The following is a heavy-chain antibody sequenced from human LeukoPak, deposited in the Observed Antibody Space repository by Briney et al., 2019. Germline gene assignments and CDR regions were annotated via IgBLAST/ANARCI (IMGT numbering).Heavy chain of an antibody. Sequence: ASVKVSCKASGYTFTGYYMHWVRQAPGQGLEWMGWINPNSGGTNYAQKFQGRVTMTRDTSISTAYMELSSLRSEDTAVYYCARDKGSGYENYYYMDVWGKGTTVTISS. CDR2: INPNSGGT. CDR1: GYTFTGYY. J-gene: IGHJ6*03. V-gene: IGHV1-2*02. D-gene: IGHD5-12*01. CDR3: ARDKGSGYENYYYMDV.